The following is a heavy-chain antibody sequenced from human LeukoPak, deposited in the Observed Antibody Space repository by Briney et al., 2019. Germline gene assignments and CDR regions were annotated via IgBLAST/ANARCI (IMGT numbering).Heavy chain of an antibody. V-gene: IGHV1-18*01. CDR3: ARDMGYDFWSGYFFRY. J-gene: IGHJ4*02. CDR2: ISAYNGNT. Sequence: ASVKVSCKAPGYTFTSYGISWVRQAPGQGLEWMGWISAYNGNTNYAQKLQGRVTMTTDTSTSTAYMELRSLRSDDTAVYYCARDMGYDFWSGYFFRYWGQGTLVTVSS. CDR1: GYTFTSYG. D-gene: IGHD3-3*01.